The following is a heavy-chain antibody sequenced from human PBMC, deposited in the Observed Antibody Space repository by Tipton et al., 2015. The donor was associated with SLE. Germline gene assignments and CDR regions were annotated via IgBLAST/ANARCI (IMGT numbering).Heavy chain of an antibody. CDR3: ARAEGVWFGELLQGGNWFDP. CDR2: ISYDGRNK. V-gene: IGHV3-30*04. Sequence: SLRLSCAASGLTFSSYAMNWVRQAPGKGLEGVAVISYDGRNKYYADSVKGRLTISRDNSKNTLYLQMNSLRAEDPAVYYGARAEGVWFGELLQGGNWFDPWGQGTLVTVSS. J-gene: IGHJ5*02. D-gene: IGHD3-10*01. CDR1: GLTFSSYA.